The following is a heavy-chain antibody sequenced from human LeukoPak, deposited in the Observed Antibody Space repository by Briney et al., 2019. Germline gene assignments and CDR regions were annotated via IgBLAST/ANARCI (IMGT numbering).Heavy chain of an antibody. V-gene: IGHV1-69*01. CDR2: VIPIFGTA. Sequence: VKFSCKASGGTFSSYAISWVRQAPGQGLEWMGGVIPIFGTANYAQKFQGRVTITADESTSTAYMELSSLRSEDTAVYYCATPSGDGYNFNYWGQGTLVTVSS. CDR1: GGTFSSYA. D-gene: IGHD5-24*01. J-gene: IGHJ4*02. CDR3: ATPSGDGYNFNY.